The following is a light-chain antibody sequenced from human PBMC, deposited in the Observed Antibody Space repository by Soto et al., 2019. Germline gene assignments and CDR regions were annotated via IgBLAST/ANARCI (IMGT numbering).Light chain of an antibody. CDR2: WAS. CDR1: QSVLYSSNNKKY. CDR3: QQYFTTPYT. J-gene: IGKJ2*01. V-gene: IGKV4-1*01. Sequence: IVMTQSPDSLAVSLGERATINCKSSQSVLYSSNNKKYLAWYQQKAGQPPKLLIYWASTRESGVPDRFSGSGSGTDFTLTISSLQAEDVAVYYCQQYFTTPYTFGQGTKLEIK.